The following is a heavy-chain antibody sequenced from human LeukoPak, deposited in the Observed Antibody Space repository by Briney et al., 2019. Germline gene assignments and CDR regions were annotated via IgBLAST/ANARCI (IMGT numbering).Heavy chain of an antibody. CDR3: ARAKGELIYYYYYMDV. V-gene: IGHV3-20*04. Sequence: GGSLRLSCAASGFTFDDYGMSWVRQAPGKGLEWVSGINWNGGSTGYADSVKGRFTISRDNAKNSLYLQMNSLRAEDTALYYCARAKGELIYYYYYMDVWGKGTTVTVSS. CDR2: INWNGGST. D-gene: IGHD3-16*01. J-gene: IGHJ6*03. CDR1: GFTFDDYG.